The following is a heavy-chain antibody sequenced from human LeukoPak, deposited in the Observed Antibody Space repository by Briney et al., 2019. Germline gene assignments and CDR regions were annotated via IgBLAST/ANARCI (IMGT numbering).Heavy chain of an antibody. J-gene: IGHJ4*02. CDR1: GGSFSGYH. CDR3: ARVRRSSSWGDY. CDR2: INHSGST. D-gene: IGHD6-13*01. Sequence: SETLSLTCAVYGGSFSGYHWSWIRQPPGKGLEWIGEINHSGSTNYNPSLKSRVTISVDTSKNQFSLKLSSVTAADTAVYYCARVRRSSSWGDYWGQGTLVTVSS. V-gene: IGHV4-34*01.